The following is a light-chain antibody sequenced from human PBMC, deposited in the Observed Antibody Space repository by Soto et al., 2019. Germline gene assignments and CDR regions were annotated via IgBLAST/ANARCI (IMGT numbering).Light chain of an antibody. V-gene: IGKV1-9*01. CDR2: AAS. CDR1: QGISSY. CDR3: EQLNSYPRFT. J-gene: IGKJ3*01. Sequence: DIQLTQSPSFLSASVGDRVTITCRASQGISSYLAWYQQKPGKAPKLLIYAASTLQSGVPSRFSGSGSGPEFTLTISSPQPEDFATYDCEQLNSYPRFTFGPGTKVDIK.